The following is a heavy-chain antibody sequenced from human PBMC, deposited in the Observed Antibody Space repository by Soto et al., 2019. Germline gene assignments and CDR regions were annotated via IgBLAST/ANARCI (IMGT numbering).Heavy chain of an antibody. CDR2: ISYDGSNK. CDR3: AKDRRTSVAGPMDY. V-gene: IGHV3-30*18. D-gene: IGHD6-19*01. Sequence: GGSLRLSCAASGFTFSSYGMHWVRQAPGKGLEWVAVISYDGSNKYYADSVKGRFTISRDNSKNTLYLQMNSLRAEDTAVYYCAKDRRTSVAGPMDYWGQGTLVTVSS. CDR1: GFTFSSYG. J-gene: IGHJ4*02.